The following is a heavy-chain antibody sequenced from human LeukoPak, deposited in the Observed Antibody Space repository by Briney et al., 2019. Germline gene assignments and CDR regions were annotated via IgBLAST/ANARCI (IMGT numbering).Heavy chain of an antibody. Sequence: SETLSLTRSLSGGSISSYYWGWVRQPPGKGLEWVGYIYSSGSTNYNPSPNSRVTISVDTSKTQYSLKLSPVTAADTAVYYCARAGYSSSWDYYYYYGMDVWGQGTTVTVSS. D-gene: IGHD6-13*01. CDR2: IYSSGST. CDR1: GGSISSYY. V-gene: IGHV4-59*01. CDR3: ARAGYSSSWDYYYYYGMDV. J-gene: IGHJ6*02.